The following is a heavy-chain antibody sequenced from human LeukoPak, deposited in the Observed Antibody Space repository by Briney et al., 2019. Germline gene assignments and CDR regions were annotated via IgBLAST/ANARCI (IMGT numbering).Heavy chain of an antibody. CDR1: GYSFTDYW. J-gene: IGHJ6*02. CDR3: ARSDQLRWFGEPRRPFYYGMDV. Sequence: GESLKISCQTAGYSFTDYWIGWVRQMPGKGLEWMGIIYPGDSDTRYSPSFQGQVTISADKSIRTACLQWSLKASDTAIYYCARSDQLRWFGEPRRPFYYGMDVWGQGTTVTVS. V-gene: IGHV5-51*01. D-gene: IGHD3-10*01. CDR2: IYPGDSDT.